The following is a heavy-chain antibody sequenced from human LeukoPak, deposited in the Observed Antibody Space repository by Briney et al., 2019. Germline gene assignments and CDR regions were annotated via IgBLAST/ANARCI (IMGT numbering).Heavy chain of an antibody. CDR2: ISYDGSNK. CDR3: ARVGSSSSLDYYYYMDV. V-gene: IGHV3-30*04. D-gene: IGHD6-6*01. CDR1: GFTLSSYA. J-gene: IGHJ6*03. Sequence: PGGSLRLSCAASGFTLSSYAMHWVRQAPGKGLEWVAVISYDGSNKYYADSVKGRFTISRDNSKNTLYLQMNSLRAEDTAVYYCARVGSSSSLDYYYYMDVWGKGTTVTVSS.